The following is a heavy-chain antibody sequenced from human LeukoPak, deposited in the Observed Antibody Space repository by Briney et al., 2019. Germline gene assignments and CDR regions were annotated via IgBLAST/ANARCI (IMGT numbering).Heavy chain of an antibody. CDR3: ARRAGAYTHPYDY. V-gene: IGHV6-1*01. D-gene: IGHD3-16*01. Sequence: SQTLSLTCAVSGDSVSSNSAAWHWIRQSPSRGLEWLGRTYYKSKLYNDYALSVKIRITINPDTSENQFSLHLTSVTPEDTAVYYCARRAGAYTHPYDYWGQGTLVTVSS. CDR2: TYYKSKLYN. CDR1: GDSVSSNSAA. J-gene: IGHJ4*02.